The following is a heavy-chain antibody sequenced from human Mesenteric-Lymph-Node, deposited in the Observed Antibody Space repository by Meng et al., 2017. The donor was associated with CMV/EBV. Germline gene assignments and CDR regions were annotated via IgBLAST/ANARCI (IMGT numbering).Heavy chain of an antibody. Sequence: GPLRLSCAVYGGFFSGYYWSWIRQPPGKGLEWIGEINHSGSTNYNPSLKSRVTISVDTSKNQFSLKLSSVTAADTAVYYCARGLGYRYCSSTSCYRRDWFDPWGQGTLVTVSS. CDR2: INHSGST. CDR3: ARGLGYRYCSSTSCYRRDWFDP. D-gene: IGHD2-2*01. J-gene: IGHJ5*02. V-gene: IGHV4-34*01. CDR1: GGFFSGYY.